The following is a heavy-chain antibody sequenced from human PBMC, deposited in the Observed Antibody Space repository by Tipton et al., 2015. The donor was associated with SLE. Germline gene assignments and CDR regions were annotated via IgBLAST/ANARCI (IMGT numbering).Heavy chain of an antibody. D-gene: IGHD3-22*01. CDR2: IYHSGST. J-gene: IGHJ2*01. CDR1: GGSSSSNW. V-gene: IGHV4-4*02. Sequence: TLSLTCTVSGGSSSSNWWSWVRQPPGKGLEWIGEIYHSGSTNYNPSLKSRVTISVDTSKNQFSLKLSSVTAADTAVYYCARSSGHSFDLWGRGTLVTVSS. CDR3: ARSSGHSFDL.